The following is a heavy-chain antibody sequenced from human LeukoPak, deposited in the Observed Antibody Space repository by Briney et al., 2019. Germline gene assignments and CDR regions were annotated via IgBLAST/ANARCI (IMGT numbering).Heavy chain of an antibody. V-gene: IGHV1-2*02. CDR2: INPNSGGT. CDR3: ARGREIHGGSDTKLDDY. Sequence: ASVKVSCKASGYTFTGYYMHWVRQAPGQGLEWMGWINPNSGGTNYAQKFQGRVTMTRGTSINTVDMDLSGLTSDDTAVFYCARGREIHGGSDTKLDDYWGQGTLVTVSS. J-gene: IGHJ4*02. D-gene: IGHD3-10*01. CDR1: GYTFTGYY.